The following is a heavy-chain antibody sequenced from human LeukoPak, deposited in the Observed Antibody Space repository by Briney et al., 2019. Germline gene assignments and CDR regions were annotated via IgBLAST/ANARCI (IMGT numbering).Heavy chain of an antibody. D-gene: IGHD5-12*01. J-gene: IGHJ4*02. V-gene: IGHV1-46*01. Sequence: ASVKVSCKVSGYTLTELSMHWVRQAPGQGLEWMGIINPSGGSTSYAQKFQGRVTMTRDMSTSTVYMELSSLRSEDTAVYYCARASSYSGYELDYWGQGTLVTVSS. CDR2: INPSGGST. CDR1: GYTLTELS. CDR3: ARASSYSGYELDY.